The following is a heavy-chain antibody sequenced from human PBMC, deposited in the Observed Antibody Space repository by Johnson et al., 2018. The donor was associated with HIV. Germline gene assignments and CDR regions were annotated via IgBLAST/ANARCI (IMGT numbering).Heavy chain of an antibody. V-gene: IGHV3-11*01. Sequence: VQLVESGGGLVQPGGSLRLSCAASGFTFSDYNMSWIRQAPGKGLEWVSYISSSGRTIYYADSVKGRFTISRDNSKNTLYLQMKSLRAEDTAVYHCAKDGAGPDAFDSWGQGTMVTVSS. CDR3: AKDGAGPDAFDS. CDR1: GFTFSDYN. J-gene: IGHJ3*02. CDR2: ISSSGRTI. D-gene: IGHD3-16*01.